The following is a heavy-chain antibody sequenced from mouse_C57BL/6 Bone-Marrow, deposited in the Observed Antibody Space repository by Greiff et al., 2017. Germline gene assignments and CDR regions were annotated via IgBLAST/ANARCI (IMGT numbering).Heavy chain of an antibody. Sequence: VQLQQSGAELVRPGASVKLSCTASGYNIKDDYMHWVKQRPEQGLEWIGWIDPENGDTEYASKFQGKATITADTSSNTAYLQLSRLTSEDTAVYYCTPLYYYGSSYDYWGQGTTLTVSS. V-gene: IGHV14-4*01. J-gene: IGHJ2*01. CDR3: TPLYYYGSSYDY. CDR2: IDPENGDT. CDR1: GYNIKDDY. D-gene: IGHD1-1*01.